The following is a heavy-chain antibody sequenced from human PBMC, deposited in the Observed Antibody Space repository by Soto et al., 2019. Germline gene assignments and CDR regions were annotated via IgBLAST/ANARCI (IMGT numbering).Heavy chain of an antibody. V-gene: IGHV3-30*18. Sequence: ESGGGVVQPGRSLRLSCVASGFTFSSYGMHWVRQAPGKGLEWVAIISYDGSNTYYADSVKGRFTISRDNSKNTLYLQMNRRRAEDTSVYYCAKEGGLSGSYYISSSYYFDYWGQGTLVTVSS. J-gene: IGHJ4*02. CDR3: AKEGGLSGSYYISSSYYFDY. CDR1: GFTFSSYG. D-gene: IGHD1-26*01. CDR2: ISYDGSNT.